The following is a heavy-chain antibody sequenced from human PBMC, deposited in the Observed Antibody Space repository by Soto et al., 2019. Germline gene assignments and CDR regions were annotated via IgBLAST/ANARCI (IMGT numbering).Heavy chain of an antibody. CDR2: MNPNSGNT. D-gene: IGHD3-22*01. CDR1: GYTFTSYD. Sequence: QVQLVQSGAEVKKPGASVKVSCKASGYTFTSYDINWVRQATGQGLEWMGWMNPNSGNTGYAQKSQGRVTMTRNTSISTAYMELSSLRSEDTAVYYCATYTRIDYYYYYGMDVWGQGTTVTVSS. J-gene: IGHJ6*02. CDR3: ATYTRIDYYYYYGMDV. V-gene: IGHV1-8*01.